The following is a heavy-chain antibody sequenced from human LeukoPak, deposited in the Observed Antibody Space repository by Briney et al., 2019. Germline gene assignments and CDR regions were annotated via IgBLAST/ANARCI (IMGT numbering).Heavy chain of an antibody. CDR3: ARGLRSCNSASCHPTWFDP. D-gene: IGHD2-2*01. J-gene: IGHJ5*02. CDR2: LSGSGDGQ. V-gene: IGHV3-23*01. CDR1: GFTFTDYG. Sequence: GGSLRLSCSASGFTFTDYGMSWVRQAPGKGLEWVSGLSGSGDGQFYADSVEGRFTISRDISNNIWFLQMNSLRAEDTAVYYCARGLRSCNSASCHPTWFDPWGQGALVTVSS.